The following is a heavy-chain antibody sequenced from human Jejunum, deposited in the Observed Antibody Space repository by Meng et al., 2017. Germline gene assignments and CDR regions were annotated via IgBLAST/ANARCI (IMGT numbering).Heavy chain of an antibody. J-gene: IGHJ4*02. Sequence: QGLLQASGPGLVGPSETLSLPCTVSGGSVSSTNCYWSWIRQSPGKGLEWIGYRYYSGSTNYNPSLKSRVTISVDTSKGQFSLKLFSVTAADTAVYYCAREYCISTTCYFDSWGQGTLVTVSS. D-gene: IGHD2-2*01. V-gene: IGHV4-61*01. CDR1: GGSVSSTNCY. CDR3: AREYCISTTCYFDS. CDR2: RYYSGST.